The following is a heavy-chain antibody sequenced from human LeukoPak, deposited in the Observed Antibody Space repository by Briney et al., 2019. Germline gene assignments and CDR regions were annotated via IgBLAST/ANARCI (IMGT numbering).Heavy chain of an antibody. CDR2: MYYSGST. CDR3: ARDVVDGDAFDI. CDR1: GDSVRSFH. V-gene: IGHV4-59*02. D-gene: IGHD2-15*01. J-gene: IGHJ3*02. Sequence: SETLSLTCTVSGDSVRSFHWSWIRQPPGKGLEWIGHMYYSGSTNYNPSLKSRVSMSVDTSKNQFSLRLSSVTAADTAVYYCARDVVDGDAFDIWGQGTMVTVSS.